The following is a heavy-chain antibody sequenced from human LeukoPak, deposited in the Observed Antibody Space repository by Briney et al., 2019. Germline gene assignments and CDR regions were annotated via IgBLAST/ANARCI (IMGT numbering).Heavy chain of an antibody. Sequence: SETLSLTCTVSGGSISSYYWSWIRQPPGKGLEWIGYIYYSGSTNYNPSLKSRVTISVDTSKNQFSLKLSSVAAADTAVYYFARIMGDSSGYYYYDYWGQGTLVTVSS. CDR3: ARIMGDSSGYYYYDY. J-gene: IGHJ4*02. V-gene: IGHV4-59*01. D-gene: IGHD3-22*01. CDR1: GGSISSYY. CDR2: IYYSGST.